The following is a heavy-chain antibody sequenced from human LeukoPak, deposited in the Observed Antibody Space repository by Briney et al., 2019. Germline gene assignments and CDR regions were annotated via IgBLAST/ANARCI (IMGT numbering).Heavy chain of an antibody. Sequence: ASVKVPCKASGGTFSSYAISWVRQAPGQGLEWMGGIIPIFGTANYAQKFQGRVTITTDESTSTAYMELSSLRSEDTAVYYCASPRPGYYYDSSGSYYFDYWGQGTLVTVSS. D-gene: IGHD3-22*01. V-gene: IGHV1-69*05. CDR1: GGTFSSYA. CDR3: ASPRPGYYYDSSGSYYFDY. J-gene: IGHJ4*02. CDR2: IIPIFGTA.